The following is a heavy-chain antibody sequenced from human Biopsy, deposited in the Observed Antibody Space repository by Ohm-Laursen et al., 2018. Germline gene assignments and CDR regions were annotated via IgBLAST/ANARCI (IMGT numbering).Heavy chain of an antibody. J-gene: IGHJ6*02. D-gene: IGHD3-10*01. V-gene: IGHV1-18*01. CDR3: ARDRGYYYYYGMDV. Sequence: GSAAKVSCNASGYTFTDYGVSWVRQAPGQGLEWMGWITTYNGNTNYAQKVQGRVTMTTDTSTSTAYMELRSLRSDDTAVYYCARDRGYYYYYGMDVWGQGTTVTVSS. CDR2: ITTYNGNT. CDR1: GYTFTDYG.